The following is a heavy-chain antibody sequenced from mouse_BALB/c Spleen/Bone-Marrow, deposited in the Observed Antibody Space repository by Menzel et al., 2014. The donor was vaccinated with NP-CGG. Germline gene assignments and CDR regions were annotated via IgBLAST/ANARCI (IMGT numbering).Heavy chain of an antibody. D-gene: IGHD2-2*01. Sequence: EVKVVESGGGLVQPGGSLRLSRATSGFTFTDYYMSWVRQPPGKALEWLGFIRNKANGYTTEYSASVKGRFTISRDNSQSILYLQMNTLRAEDSATYYCARYGYDYFDYWGQGTTLTVSS. J-gene: IGHJ2*01. V-gene: IGHV7-3*02. CDR2: IRNKANGYTT. CDR3: ARYGYDYFDY. CDR1: GFTFTDYY.